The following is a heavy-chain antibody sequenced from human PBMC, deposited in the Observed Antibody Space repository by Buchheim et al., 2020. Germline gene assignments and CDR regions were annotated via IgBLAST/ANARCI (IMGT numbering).Heavy chain of an antibody. J-gene: IGHJ4*02. Sequence: EVQLVESGGGLVQPGGSLRLSCAASGFTVSSNYMSWVRQAPGKGLEWVSVIYSGGSTYYADSVKGRFTISRDDSKNTLYLQMNSLRAEDTAVYYCARDSSTGYCSSTSCYGGIDYWGQGTL. CDR3: ARDSSTGYCSSTSCYGGIDY. CDR2: IYSGGST. D-gene: IGHD2-2*01. CDR1: GFTVSSNY. V-gene: IGHV3-66*01.